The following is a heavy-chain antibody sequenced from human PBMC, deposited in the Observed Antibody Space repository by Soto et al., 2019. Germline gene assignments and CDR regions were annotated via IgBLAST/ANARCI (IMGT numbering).Heavy chain of an antibody. V-gene: IGHV3-30-3*01. CDR2: ISNDGSNK. D-gene: IGHD3-22*01. CDR3: ARVSRAMILVVITVSFDY. Sequence: GSLRLSCAASGFTFSSYAMHWVRQAPGKGLEWVAVISNDGSNKNYTDSVKGRFTISRDNSKNTLYLQMNSLRAEDTAVYYCARVSRAMILVVITVSFDYWGQGTLVTVSS. CDR1: GFTFSSYA. J-gene: IGHJ4*02.